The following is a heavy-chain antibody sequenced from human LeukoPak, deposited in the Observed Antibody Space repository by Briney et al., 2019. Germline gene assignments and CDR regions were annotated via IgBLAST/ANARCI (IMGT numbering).Heavy chain of an antibody. V-gene: IGHV3-23*01. D-gene: IGHD7-27*01. J-gene: IGHJ4*02. CDR2: ISGSGGST. CDR1: GFTFSSYA. CDR3: AKDVTGDGDY. Sequence: GGSLRRSCAASGFTFSSYAMSWVRQASGKGLEWVSAISGSGGSTYYADSVKGRFTISRDNSKNTLYLQMNSLRAEDTAVYYCAKDVTGDGDYWGQGTLVTVSS.